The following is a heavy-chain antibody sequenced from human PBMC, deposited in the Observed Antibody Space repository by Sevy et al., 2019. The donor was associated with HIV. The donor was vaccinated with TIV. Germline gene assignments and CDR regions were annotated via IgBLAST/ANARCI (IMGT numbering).Heavy chain of an antibody. CDR2: INPNSGGT. D-gene: IGHD4-4*01. J-gene: IGHJ6*02. CDR1: GYTFTGYY. Sequence: ASVKVSCKASGYTFTGYYMHWVRQAPGQGLEWMGWINPNSGGTNYEQKFQGRVTMTRDTSISTAYMELSRLRSDDTAVYYCARAETTLTTGVSSNYYYYYGMDVWGQGTTVTVSS. CDR3: ARAETTLTTGVSSNYYYYYGMDV. V-gene: IGHV1-2*02.